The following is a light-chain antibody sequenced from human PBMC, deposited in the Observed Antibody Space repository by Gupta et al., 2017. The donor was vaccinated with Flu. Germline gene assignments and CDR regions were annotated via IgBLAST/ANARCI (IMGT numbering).Light chain of an antibody. J-gene: IGKJ2*01. CDR3: QHRDSTPRT. Sequence: DIQMTQSPSSLSASVGDRVTITCRASQSISSYLNWYQQKPGKAPKLLIYAASSVQSGVPSRFSGSGSGTDFTLTISRRQPEDFATYYCQHRDSTPRTFGQWTKLDIK. V-gene: IGKV1-39*01. CDR2: AAS. CDR1: QSISSY.